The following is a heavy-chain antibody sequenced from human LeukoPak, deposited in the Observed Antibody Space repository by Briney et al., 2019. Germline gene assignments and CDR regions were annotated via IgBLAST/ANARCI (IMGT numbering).Heavy chain of an antibody. CDR1: GFTFSSYW. D-gene: IGHD6-13*01. J-gene: IGHJ4*02. Sequence: GGSLRLSCAASGFTFSSYWMHWVRQAPGKGLVWVSRISTDGSSAIYADSVKGRFTISRDNAKNSLYLQMNSLRAEDTAVYYCARDSHSSSWYSEFDYWGQGTLVTVSS. CDR3: ARDSHSSSWYSEFDY. CDR2: ISTDGSSA. V-gene: IGHV3-74*01.